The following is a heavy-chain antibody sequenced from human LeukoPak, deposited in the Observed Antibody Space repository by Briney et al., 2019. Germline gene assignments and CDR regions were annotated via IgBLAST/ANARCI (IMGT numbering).Heavy chain of an antibody. J-gene: IGHJ3*02. CDR1: GGSINNYY. CDR3: ASLTTADAFDI. V-gene: IGHV4-59*01. D-gene: IGHD3-22*01. Sequence: PSETLSLTCTVSGGSINNYYWSWIRQPPGKGREWIGYIYDSGSTNYNPSLKSRVTISVDTSKNQFSLKLSSVTAADTAVFYCASLTTADAFDIWGQGTMVTVSS. CDR2: IYDSGST.